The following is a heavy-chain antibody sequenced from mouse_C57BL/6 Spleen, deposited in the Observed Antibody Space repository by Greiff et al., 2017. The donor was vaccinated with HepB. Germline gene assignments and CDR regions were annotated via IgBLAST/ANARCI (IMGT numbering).Heavy chain of an antibody. CDR1: GFTFSDYG. CDR2: ISSGSSTI. CDR3: AREGGSSYYAMDY. Sequence: EVMLVESGGGLVKPGGSLKLSCAASGFTFSDYGMHWVRQAPEKGLEWVAYISSGSSTIYYADTVKGRFTISRDNAKNTLFLQMTSLRSEDTAMYYCAREGGSSYYAMDYWGQGTSVTVSS. V-gene: IGHV5-17*01. D-gene: IGHD1-1*01. J-gene: IGHJ4*01.